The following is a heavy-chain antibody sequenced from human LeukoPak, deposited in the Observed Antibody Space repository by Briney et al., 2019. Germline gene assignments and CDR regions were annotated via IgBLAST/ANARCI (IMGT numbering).Heavy chain of an antibody. CDR3: ARVPKGGSYPTDY. Sequence: ASVKVSCKASGFIFTGYYMHWVRQAPGQGLEWMGWINPNSGGTNYAQKFQGRVTMTRDTSISTAYMELSRLRSDDTAVYYCARVPKGGSYPTDYWGQGTLVTVSS. CDR1: GFIFTGYY. D-gene: IGHD1-26*01. J-gene: IGHJ4*02. V-gene: IGHV1-2*02. CDR2: INPNSGGT.